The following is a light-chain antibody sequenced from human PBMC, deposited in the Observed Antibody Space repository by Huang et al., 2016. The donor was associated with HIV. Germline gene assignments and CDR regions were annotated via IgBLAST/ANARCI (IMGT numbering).Light chain of an antibody. J-gene: IGKJ1*01. CDR2: GAS. Sequence: ATLSCRASQSFSSNYLAWYQQKPGQAPRLLIYGASSSATGIPDRFSGSGSGTDFTLIISRLEPEDFAVYYCQQYGSSVVTFGQGTKVEVK. V-gene: IGKV3-20*01. CDR1: QSFSSNY. CDR3: QQYGSSVVT.